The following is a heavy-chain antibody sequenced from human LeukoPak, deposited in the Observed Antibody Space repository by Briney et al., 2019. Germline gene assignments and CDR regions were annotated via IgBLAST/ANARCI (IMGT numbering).Heavy chain of an antibody. V-gene: IGHV1-3*01. CDR3: ARRIPAMVTGDY. CDR2: INAGNGNT. D-gene: IGHD5-18*01. Sequence: ASVKVSCKASGYTFTSYAMHWVRQAPGQRLEWMGWINAGNGNTKYSQKFQGRVTITRDTSASTAYMELSSLRSEDTAVYYCARRIPAMVTGDYWGQGTLVTVSS. CDR1: GYTFTSYA. J-gene: IGHJ4*02.